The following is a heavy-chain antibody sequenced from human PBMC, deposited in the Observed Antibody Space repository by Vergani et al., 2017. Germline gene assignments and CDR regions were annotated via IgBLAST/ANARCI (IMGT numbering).Heavy chain of an antibody. V-gene: IGHV1-24*01. CDR3: ARDHVGISDY. D-gene: IGHD2-15*01. J-gene: IGHJ4*02. Sequence: QVQLVQSGAEVKKPGASVKVSCKVSGYTLTELSMHWVRQAPGKGLEWMGGFDPEDGETIYAQKFQGRVTMTRDTSISTAYMELSRLRSDDTAVYYCARDHVGISDYWGQGTLVTVSS. CDR2: FDPEDGET. CDR1: GYTLTELS.